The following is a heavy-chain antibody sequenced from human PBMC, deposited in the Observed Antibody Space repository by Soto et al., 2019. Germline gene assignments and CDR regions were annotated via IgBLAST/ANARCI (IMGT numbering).Heavy chain of an antibody. D-gene: IGHD5-12*01. J-gene: IGHJ4*02. CDR1: GGSISSGGYY. V-gene: IGHV4-31*03. Sequence: SETLSLTCTVSGGSISSGGYYWSWIRQHPGKGLEWIGYIYYSGSTYYNPSLKSRVTISVDTSKNQFSLKLSSVTAADTAVYYCARAPPGGYSGYDSGYYFDYWGQGTLVTVSS. CDR2: IYYSGST. CDR3: ARAPPGGYSGYDSGYYFDY.